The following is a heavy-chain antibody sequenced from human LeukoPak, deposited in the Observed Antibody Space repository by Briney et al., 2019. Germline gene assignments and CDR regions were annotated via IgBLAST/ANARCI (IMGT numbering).Heavy chain of an antibody. CDR3: ARPGEQHLTYYFDF. V-gene: IGHV1-18*01. CDR2: ISAYDGNR. J-gene: IGHJ4*02. Sequence: ASVKVSCKASGYTFTNYGISWVRQAPGQGLEWMGWISAYDGNRNYAQKVQDRVTMTTDTSTNTAYMELRSLRSDDTAVYYCARPGEQHLTYYFDFRGPGTQVTVSS. CDR1: GYTFTNYG. D-gene: IGHD6-13*01.